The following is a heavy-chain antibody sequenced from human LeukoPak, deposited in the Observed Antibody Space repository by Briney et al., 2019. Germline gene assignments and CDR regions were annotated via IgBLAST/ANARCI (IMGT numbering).Heavy chain of an antibody. D-gene: IGHD3-10*01. Sequence: ASVKVSCKASGYTFTGYYMHWVRQAPGQGLEWMGWINPNSGATNYAQKFQGRVTMTRDTSITTAYMELNSLRSDDTAVYYCARGIGELLSNYWGQGTLVTVSS. CDR2: INPNSGAT. J-gene: IGHJ4*02. CDR1: GYTFTGYY. CDR3: ARGIGELLSNY. V-gene: IGHV1-2*02.